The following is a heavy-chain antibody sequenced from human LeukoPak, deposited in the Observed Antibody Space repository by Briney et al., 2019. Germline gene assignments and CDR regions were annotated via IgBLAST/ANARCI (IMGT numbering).Heavy chain of an antibody. J-gene: IGHJ4*02. Sequence: SETLSLTCAVYGGSFSGYYWSWIRQPPGKGLEWIGEINHSGSTNYNPSLKSRVTISVDTSKNQSSLKLSSVTAADTAVYYCARAGSWTFDYWGQGTLVTVSS. CDR1: GGSFSGYY. CDR2: INHSGST. CDR3: ARAGSWTFDY. D-gene: IGHD6-13*01. V-gene: IGHV4-34*01.